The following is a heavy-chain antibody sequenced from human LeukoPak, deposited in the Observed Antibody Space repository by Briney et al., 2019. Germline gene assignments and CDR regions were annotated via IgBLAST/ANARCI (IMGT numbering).Heavy chain of an antibody. CDR2: ISWNSGSI. V-gene: IGHV3-9*03. D-gene: IGHD1-26*01. CDR1: GFTFDDYA. J-gene: IGHJ3*02. CDR3: AKDRTYSGSYAGAFDI. Sequence: GRSLRLSCAASGFTFDDYAMHWVRQAPGKGLEWVSGISWNSGSIGYADSVKGRFTISRDNAKNSLYLQMNNLRAEDMALYYCAKDRTYSGSYAGAFDIWGQGTMVTVSS.